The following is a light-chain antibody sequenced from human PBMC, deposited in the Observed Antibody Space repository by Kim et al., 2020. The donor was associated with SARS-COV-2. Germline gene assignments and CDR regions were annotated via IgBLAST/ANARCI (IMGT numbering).Light chain of an antibody. V-gene: IGLV1-44*01. CDR1: TSNIGTNA. CDR2: RND. Sequence: GQRVNISCSGRTSNIGTNAVNGYQQLPGTAPKLLIYRNDHRPSGVPDRFSGSKSGTSASLAISGLQAEDEADYYCSAWDDSLNGVIFGGGTQLTVL. CDR3: SAWDDSLNGVI. J-gene: IGLJ2*01.